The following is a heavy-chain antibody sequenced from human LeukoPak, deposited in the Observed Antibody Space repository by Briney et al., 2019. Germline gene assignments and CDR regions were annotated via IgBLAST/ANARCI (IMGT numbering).Heavy chain of an antibody. D-gene: IGHD2-2*01. CDR2: IIPIFGTA. CDR3: ARGPAAMGNPTDWYDP. J-gene: IGHJ5*02. V-gene: IGHV1-69*06. Sequence: ASVKVSCKASGGTSSSYAISWVRQAPGQGLEWMGGIIPIFGTANYAQKFQGRVTITADKSTSTAYMELSSLRSEDTAVYYCARGPAAMGNPTDWYDPWGQGTLVTVSS. CDR1: GGTSSSYA.